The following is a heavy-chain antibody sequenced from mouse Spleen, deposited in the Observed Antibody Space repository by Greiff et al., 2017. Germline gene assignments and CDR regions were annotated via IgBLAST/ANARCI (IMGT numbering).Heavy chain of an antibody. Sequence: VKLQQPGAELVRPGSSVKLSCKASGYTFTSYWMHWVKQRPIQGLEWIGNIDPSDSETHYNQKFKDKATLTVDKSSSTAYMQLSSLTSEDSAVYYCAREVYGSSYDAMDYWGQGTSVTVSS. V-gene: IGHV1-52*01. CDR3: AREVYGSSYDAMDY. CDR2: IDPSDSET. CDR1: GYTFTSYW. D-gene: IGHD1-1*01. J-gene: IGHJ4*01.